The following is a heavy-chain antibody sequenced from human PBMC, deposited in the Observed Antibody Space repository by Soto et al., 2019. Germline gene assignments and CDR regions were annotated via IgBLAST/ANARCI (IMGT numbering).Heavy chain of an antibody. CDR1: GVSISSGGYY. D-gene: IGHD1-26*01. CDR2: IYYSGSTYYN. J-gene: IGHJ4*02. V-gene: IGHV4-31*03. Sequence: SETLSLTCTVSGVSISSGGYYWSWIRQHPGKGLEWIGYIYYSGSTYYNYYNPSLKSRVTISVDTSKNQFSLKLSSVTAADTAVYYCARTPLLWGQGTLVTVSS. CDR3: ARTPLL.